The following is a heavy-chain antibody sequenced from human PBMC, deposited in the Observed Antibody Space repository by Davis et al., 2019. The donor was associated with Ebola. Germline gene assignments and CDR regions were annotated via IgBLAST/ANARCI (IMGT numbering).Heavy chain of an antibody. CDR2: VSYSGSP. D-gene: IGHD7-27*01. J-gene: IGHJ4*02. V-gene: IGHV4-39*01. Sequence: SETLSLTCTASGASINSGTYYWGWIRRPPGKGLEWIGSVSYSGSPYYSPSLNSRVTISVDTSKNQFSLNLDSLTAADTAVYYCARQVTGGYFDTIFNAFDSWGQGALVTVSS. CDR3: ARQVTGGYFDTIFNAFDS. CDR1: GASINSGTYY.